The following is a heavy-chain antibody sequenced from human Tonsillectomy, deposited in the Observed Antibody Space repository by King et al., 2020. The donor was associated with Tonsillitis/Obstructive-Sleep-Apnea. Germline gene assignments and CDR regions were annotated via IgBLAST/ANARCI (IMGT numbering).Heavy chain of an antibody. Sequence: VQLVESGGGVVQPGRSLRLSCAASGFTFSSYGMHWVRQAPGKGLEWVAVISYDGSNKYYADSVKGRFTISRDNSKNTLYLQMNSRRAEDTAVYYGAVGGENWGQGTLVTVSS. D-gene: IGHD3-16*01. CDR3: AVGGEN. J-gene: IGHJ1*01. CDR1: GFTFSSYG. V-gene: IGHV3-30*03. CDR2: ISYDGSNK.